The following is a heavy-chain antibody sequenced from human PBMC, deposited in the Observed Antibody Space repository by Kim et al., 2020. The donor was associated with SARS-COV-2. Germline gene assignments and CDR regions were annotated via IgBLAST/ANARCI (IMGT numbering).Heavy chain of an antibody. CDR1: GFTVSSNY. CDR2: IYSGGST. J-gene: IGHJ6*02. CDR3: ARESLQGSYSYYYGMDV. Sequence: GGSLRLSCAASGFTVSSNYMSWVRQAPGKGLEWVSVIYSGGSTYYADSVQGRFTISRDNSKNTVYLQMNSLRAEDTAVYYCARESLQGSYSYYYGMDVWGQGTTVTVSS. D-gene: IGHD1-26*01. V-gene: IGHV3-53*01.